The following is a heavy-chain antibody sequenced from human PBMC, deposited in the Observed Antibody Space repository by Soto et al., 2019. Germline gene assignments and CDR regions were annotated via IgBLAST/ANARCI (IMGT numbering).Heavy chain of an antibody. CDR1: GFTFSSYG. D-gene: IGHD3-16*02. CDR3: ANALSSLTDYY. Sequence: LRLSCAASGFTFSSYGMHWVRQAPGKGLEWVAVISYDGSNKYYADSVKGRFTISRDNSKNTLYLQMNSLRAEDTAVYYCANALSSLTDYYWGQGTLVTVSS. J-gene: IGHJ4*02. CDR2: ISYDGSNK. V-gene: IGHV3-30*18.